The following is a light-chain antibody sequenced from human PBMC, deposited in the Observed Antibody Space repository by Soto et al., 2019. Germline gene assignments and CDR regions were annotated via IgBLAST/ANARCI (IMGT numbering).Light chain of an antibody. J-gene: IGKJ4*01. CDR1: QGVSNNY. Sequence: EIVLTQSPGTLSLSPGERATLSCRASQGVSNNYLAWYQQKPGQAPRLPIYGASNRAAGIPDRFSGSGSATDFTLTNSRLEPEAFAVYLCQQSGSSPLTFGGGTKVEIK. V-gene: IGKV3-20*01. CDR2: GAS. CDR3: QQSGSSPLT.